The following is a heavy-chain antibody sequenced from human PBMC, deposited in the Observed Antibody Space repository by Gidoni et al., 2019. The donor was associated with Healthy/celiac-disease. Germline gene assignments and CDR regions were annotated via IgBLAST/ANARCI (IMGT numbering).Heavy chain of an antibody. Sequence: QLQLQESGPGLVKPSETLSLTCTVPGGSISSSSYYWGWIRQPPGKGLEWIGSIYYSGSTYYNPSLKSRVTISVDTSKNQFSLKLSSVTAADTAVYYCARREARWLQSRGWFDPWGQGTLVTVSS. D-gene: IGHD5-12*01. CDR3: ARREARWLQSRGWFDP. CDR2: IYYSGST. V-gene: IGHV4-39*01. CDR1: GGSISSSSYY. J-gene: IGHJ5*02.